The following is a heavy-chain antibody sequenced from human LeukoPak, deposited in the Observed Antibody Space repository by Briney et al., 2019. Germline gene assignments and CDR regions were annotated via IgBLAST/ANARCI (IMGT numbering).Heavy chain of an antibody. CDR2: IYYSGST. J-gene: IGHJ3*01. D-gene: IGHD3-10*01. CDR1: GGSISSYY. CDR3: ARGYGSGSPDAFDV. Sequence: PSETLSLTCTVSGGSISSYYWSWIRQPPGKGLEWIGYIYYSGSTKYNPSLRSRVTISGDTSKNQFSLKLSSVTAADTAVYYCARGYGSGSPDAFDVWGQGTMVTVSS. V-gene: IGHV4-59*01.